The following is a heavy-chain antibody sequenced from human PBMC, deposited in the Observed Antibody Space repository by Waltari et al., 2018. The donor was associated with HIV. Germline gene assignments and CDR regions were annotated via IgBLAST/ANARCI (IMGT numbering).Heavy chain of an antibody. CDR1: GFTFSSYW. CDR2: INRDGSST. V-gene: IGHV3-74*01. CDR3: ARAGRDGKLPPDY. J-gene: IGHJ4*02. Sequence: EVQLVESGGGLVQPGASLILSCAASGFTFSSYWTTWVRQAPGKGLVWVSRINRDGSSTSYADSVKGRFTISRDNAKNTLYLQMNSLRAEDTAVYYCARAGRDGKLPPDYWGQGTLVTVSS. D-gene: IGHD1-7*01.